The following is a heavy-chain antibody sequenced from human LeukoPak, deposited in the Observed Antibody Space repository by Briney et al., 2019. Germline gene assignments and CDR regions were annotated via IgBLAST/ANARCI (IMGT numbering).Heavy chain of an antibody. CDR2: IYFDGSYR. D-gene: IGHD5-18*01. Sequence: GGSLRLSCAASGFTFSSSGMRWVRQAPGKGLEWVAVIYFDGSYRFYADSVKGRFTISRDNSKNTLYLQMNSLRAEDTAVYYCTRGNSDSSLDYWGQGTLVTVSS. J-gene: IGHJ4*02. CDR1: GFTFSSSG. V-gene: IGHV3-33*01. CDR3: TRGNSDSSLDY.